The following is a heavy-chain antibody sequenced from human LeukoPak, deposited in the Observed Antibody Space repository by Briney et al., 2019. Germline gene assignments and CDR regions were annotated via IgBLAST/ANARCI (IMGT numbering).Heavy chain of an antibody. CDR2: IKQDGSEK. D-gene: IGHD1-26*01. CDR3: ARDSPYSGSYYYFDY. V-gene: IGHV3-7*01. J-gene: IGHJ4*02. Sequence: GGSLRLSCAASGFTFSSYWMSWVRQAPGKGREWVANIKQDGSEKYYVDSVKGRFTISRDNAKNSLYLQMNSLRAEDTAVYYCARDSPYSGSYYYFDYWGQGTLVTVSS. CDR1: GFTFSSYW.